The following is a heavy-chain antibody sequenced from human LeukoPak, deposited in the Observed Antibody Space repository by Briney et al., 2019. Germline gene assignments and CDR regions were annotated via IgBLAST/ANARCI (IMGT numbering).Heavy chain of an antibody. D-gene: IGHD1-26*01. Sequence: PGGSLRLSCAASGFTFSSYSMNWVRQAPGKGLEWVSYISSSSSTIYYADSVKGRFTISRDNAKNSLHLQMNSLRAEDTAVYYCARDPNSLVGATRGWFDPWGQGTLVTVSS. CDR3: ARDPNSLVGATRGWFDP. J-gene: IGHJ5*02. V-gene: IGHV3-48*01. CDR1: GFTFSSYS. CDR2: ISSSSSTI.